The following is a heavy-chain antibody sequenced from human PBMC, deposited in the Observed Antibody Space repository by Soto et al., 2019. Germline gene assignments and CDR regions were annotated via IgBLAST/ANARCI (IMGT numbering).Heavy chain of an antibody. J-gene: IGHJ4*02. CDR2: ISYDGSNK. D-gene: IGHD3-22*01. CDR1: GFTFSSYG. CDR3: AKDQTYYYDSSGYYPQTWFDY. V-gene: IGHV3-30*18. Sequence: SGGSLRLSXAASGFTFSSYGMHWVRQAPGKGLEWVAVISYDGSNKYYADSVKGRFTISRDNSKNTLYLQMNSLRAEDTAVYYCAKDQTYYYDSSGYYPQTWFDYWGQGTLVTVSS.